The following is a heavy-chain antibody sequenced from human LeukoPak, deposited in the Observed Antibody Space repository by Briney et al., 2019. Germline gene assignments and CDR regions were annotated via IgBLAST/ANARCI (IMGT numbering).Heavy chain of an antibody. CDR2: ISGSAHKI. J-gene: IGHJ4*02. D-gene: IGHD5-18*01. Sequence: GGSLRLSCAASGFTFSSYWTNWVRQAPEKGLDWVSVISGSAHKIRYADSVKGRFTISRDNSENIVYLQMNNLRAEGTAVYYCAGRVTGYSSGYVYWGQGTLVTVSS. CDR3: AGRVTGYSSGYVY. V-gene: IGHV3-23*01. CDR1: GFTFSSYW.